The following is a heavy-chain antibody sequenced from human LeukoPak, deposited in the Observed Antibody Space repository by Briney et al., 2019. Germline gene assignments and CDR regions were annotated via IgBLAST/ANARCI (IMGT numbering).Heavy chain of an antibody. D-gene: IGHD3-3*01. Sequence: PSETLSLTCSVSGGSISSSAYYWGWIRQPPGQGLEWIGSIYYSGNTYYNPSLKSQVTISVDTSKNQFSLKLSSVTAADTAVYYCARDGYYDFWSGYGDYWGQGTLVTVSS. CDR2: IYYSGNT. V-gene: IGHV4-39*07. J-gene: IGHJ4*02. CDR3: ARDGYYDFWSGYGDY. CDR1: GGSISSSAYY.